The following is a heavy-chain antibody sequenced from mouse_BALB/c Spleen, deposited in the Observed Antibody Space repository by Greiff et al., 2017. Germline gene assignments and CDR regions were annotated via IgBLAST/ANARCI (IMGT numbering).Heavy chain of an antibody. V-gene: IGHV5-6-5*01. CDR1: GFTFSSYA. D-gene: IGHD3-3*01. J-gene: IGHJ4*01. CDR3: ARAGYYAMDY. CDR2: ISSGGST. Sequence: DVKLVESGGGLVKPGGSLKLSCAASGFTFSSYAMSWVRQTPEKRLEWVASISSGGSTYYPDSVKGRFTISRDNARNILYLQMSSLRSEDTAMYYGARAGYYAMDYWGQGTSVTVSS.